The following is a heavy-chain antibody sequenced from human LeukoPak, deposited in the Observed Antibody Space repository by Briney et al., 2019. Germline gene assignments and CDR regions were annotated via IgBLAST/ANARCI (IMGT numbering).Heavy chain of an antibody. CDR3: AKSLYGGCDY. Sequence: GGSLRLSCAASGFSFSTYAMSWVRQAPGKGLEWVSGVNGNGGSTSYADSVKGRFTIYRDNSKNTVYLQMNSLRVEDTAVYYCAKSLYGGCDYWGQGTVVTVSS. CDR2: VNGNGGST. V-gene: IGHV3-23*01. CDR1: GFSFSTYA. D-gene: IGHD3-16*02. J-gene: IGHJ4*02.